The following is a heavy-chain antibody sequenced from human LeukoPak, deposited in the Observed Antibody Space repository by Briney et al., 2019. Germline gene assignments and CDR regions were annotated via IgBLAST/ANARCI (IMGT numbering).Heavy chain of an antibody. Sequence: GGFLRLSCEASGFTFSDYYMYWIRQTPGKGLECVSYITTSDATIYYADSVKGRFTISRDNAKNSLYLRINSLRAEDTAVYYCARDNTIYYFYALDVWGQGTTVTVSS. V-gene: IGHV3-11*01. CDR2: ITTSDATI. J-gene: IGHJ6*02. CDR3: ARDNTIYYFYALDV. CDR1: GFTFSDYY.